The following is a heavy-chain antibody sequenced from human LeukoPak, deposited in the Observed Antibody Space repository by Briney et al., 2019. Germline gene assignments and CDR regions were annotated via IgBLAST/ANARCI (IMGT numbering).Heavy chain of an antibody. Sequence: GGSLRLSCAASGFTFSGSAMHWVRQASGKGLKWVGRIRSKANSYATAYAASVKGRFTISRDDSKNTAYLQMNSLKTEDTAVYYCTSLYYYDSSGRIRDYWGQGTLVAVSS. J-gene: IGHJ4*02. D-gene: IGHD3-22*01. V-gene: IGHV3-73*01. CDR3: TSLYYYDSSGRIRDY. CDR2: IRSKANSYAT. CDR1: GFTFSGSA.